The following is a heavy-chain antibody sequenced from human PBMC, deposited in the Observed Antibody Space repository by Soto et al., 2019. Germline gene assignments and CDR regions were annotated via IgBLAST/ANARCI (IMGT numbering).Heavy chain of an antibody. J-gene: IGHJ4*02. CDR3: ARLNISGSSGAGFDY. CDR2: INHSGST. Sequence: PSETLSLTCAVYGGSFSGYYWSWIRQPPGKGLEWIGEINHSGSTNYNPSLKSRVTISVDTSKNQFSLKLSSVTAADTAVYYCARLNISGSSGAGFDYWGQGTLVTVSS. D-gene: IGHD6-19*01. CDR1: GGSFSGYY. V-gene: IGHV4-34*01.